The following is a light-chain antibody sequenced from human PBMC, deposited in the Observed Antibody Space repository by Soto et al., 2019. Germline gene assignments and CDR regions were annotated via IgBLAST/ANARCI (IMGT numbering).Light chain of an antibody. CDR3: QHYDNCPPYT. Sequence: EIVMTQSPATLSVSPGERATLSCRASQSVNNNVAWYQQKPGQASRFLIYGASTRATDIPARFSGSGSGTEVSLTINSLQSEHFAIYYCQHYDNCPPYTFGQRTKLEIK. CDR2: GAS. CDR1: QSVNNN. V-gene: IGKV3-15*01. J-gene: IGKJ2*01.